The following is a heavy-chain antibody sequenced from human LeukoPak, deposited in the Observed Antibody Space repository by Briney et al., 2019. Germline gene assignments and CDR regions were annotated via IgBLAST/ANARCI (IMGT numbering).Heavy chain of an antibody. Sequence: GASVKVSCKASGFTFPSSGVQWVRQARGQRLEWIGWIVVGSGNTNYAQKFQERVTITRVMSTSTAYMELSSLRSEDTAVYYCAAVGWEYSSSPLPMDVWGQGTTVTVSS. CDR1: GFTFPSSG. J-gene: IGHJ6*02. D-gene: IGHD6-6*01. CDR3: AAVGWEYSSSPLPMDV. CDR2: IVVGSGNT. V-gene: IGHV1-58*01.